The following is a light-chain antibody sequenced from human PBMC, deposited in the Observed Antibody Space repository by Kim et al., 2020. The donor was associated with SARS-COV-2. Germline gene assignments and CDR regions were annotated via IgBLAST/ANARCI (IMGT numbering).Light chain of an antibody. J-gene: IGKJ1*01. CDR1: QSVTTF. Sequence: LAPGERAILYCRASQSVTTFLAWYQQKPGQAPRLLIYNASNRATGIPARFTGGGSGTDFSLTISSLEPEDFAVYYCQQRSTWPWTFGQGTKVDIK. V-gene: IGKV3-11*01. CDR2: NAS. CDR3: QQRSTWPWT.